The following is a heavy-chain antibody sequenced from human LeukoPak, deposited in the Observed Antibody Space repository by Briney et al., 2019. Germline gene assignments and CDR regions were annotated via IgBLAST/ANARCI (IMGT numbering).Heavy chain of an antibody. CDR1: EFTFSSHW. D-gene: IGHD7-27*01. CDR3: ATDTWVY. J-gene: IGHJ4*02. V-gene: IGHV3-7*03. CDR2: IKQDGSEK. Sequence: GGSLRLSCAASEFTFSSHWMSWVRQAPGKGLEWVANIKQDGSEKYYVDSVKGRFTISRDNAKNSLYLQMNSLRAEDTAVYYCATDTWVYWGQGTLVTVSS.